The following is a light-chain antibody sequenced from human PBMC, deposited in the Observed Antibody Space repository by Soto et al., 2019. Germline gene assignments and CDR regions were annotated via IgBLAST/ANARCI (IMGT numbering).Light chain of an antibody. V-gene: IGKV1-12*01. CDR1: QDVRNW. CDR3: QQCHSLPRT. CDR2: PSS. Sequence: DIQMTQSPSFVSASVGDRVTITCRASQDVRNWLAWYQQKPGQAPKLLIYPSSSLQSGVPARFSGSASGTEFTLTISSLQPEDFATYYCQQCHSLPRTFGQGTRVEI. J-gene: IGKJ1*01.